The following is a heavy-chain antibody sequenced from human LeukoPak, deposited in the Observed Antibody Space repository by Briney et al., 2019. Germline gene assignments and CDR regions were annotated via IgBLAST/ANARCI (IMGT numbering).Heavy chain of an antibody. Sequence: SETLSLTCTVSGDSISSGDYYWSWIRQPAGKGLEWVGRISSSGSTNYNPSLKSRVTISVDTSKNQVSLKLRSVTAADAAVYYCARTTEGYAGGPGYSYYYYMDVWGKGTTVTISS. J-gene: IGHJ6*03. CDR3: ARTTEGYAGGPGYSYYYYMDV. CDR2: ISSSGST. CDR1: GDSISSGDYY. V-gene: IGHV4-61*02. D-gene: IGHD5-12*01.